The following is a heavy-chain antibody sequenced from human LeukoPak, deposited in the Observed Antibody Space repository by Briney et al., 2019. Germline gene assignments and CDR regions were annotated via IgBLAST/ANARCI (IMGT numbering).Heavy chain of an antibody. D-gene: IGHD7-27*01. J-gene: IGHJ4*02. CDR3: ASRKLGNDY. CDR2: IYDTGST. Sequence: PSETLSLTCTISGGSVSDYYWSWIRQSPGKGLEWIGYIYDTGSTSYSPSLKSRVTISADTSQNQFSLKLSSVTAADTAVYYCASRKLGNDYWGQGTLVTVSS. CDR1: GGSVSDYY. V-gene: IGHV4-59*02.